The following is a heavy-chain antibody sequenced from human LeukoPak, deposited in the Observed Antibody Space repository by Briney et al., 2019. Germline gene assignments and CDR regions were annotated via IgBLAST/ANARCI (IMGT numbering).Heavy chain of an antibody. D-gene: IGHD3-10*01. J-gene: IGHJ4*02. CDR2: ISSNGGST. CDR1: GFTFRSYA. V-gene: IGHV3-64*04. CDR3: AKDRISMVRSSDIDN. Sequence: PGGSLRLSCSASGFTFRSYAMHWVRQAPGKGLEYVSAISSNGGSTYYADSVKGRFTISRDNSKNTLYLQMNSLRPEDTAVYYCAKDRISMVRSSDIDNWGQGTLVTVSS.